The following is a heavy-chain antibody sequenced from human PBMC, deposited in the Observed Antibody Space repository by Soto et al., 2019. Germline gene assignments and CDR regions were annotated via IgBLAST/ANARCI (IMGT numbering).Heavy chain of an antibody. Sequence: QVQLVQSGAEVKKPGSSVKVSCKASGGTFSSYAISWVRQAPGQGLEWMGGIIPIFGTANYAQKFQGRVTITADESTSTVYMERSSLRSEDTAVYYCARPIYCSGGSCYSGFDYWGQGTLVTVSS. D-gene: IGHD2-15*01. J-gene: IGHJ4*02. CDR3: ARPIYCSGGSCYSGFDY. CDR2: IIPIFGTA. V-gene: IGHV1-69*12. CDR1: GGTFSSYA.